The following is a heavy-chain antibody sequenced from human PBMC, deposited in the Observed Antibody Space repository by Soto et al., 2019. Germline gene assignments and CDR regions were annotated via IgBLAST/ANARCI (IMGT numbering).Heavy chain of an antibody. J-gene: IGHJ4*02. V-gene: IGHV4-59*08. D-gene: IGHD3-10*01. CDR1: GGSISSYY. Sequence: PSETLSLTCTVSGGSISSYYWSWIRQPPGKGLEWIGYIYYSGSTNYNPSLKSRVTISVDTSKNQFSLKLSSVTAADTAVYYCARLTFYGSGSYYPHYFDYWGQGTLVTVSS. CDR2: IYYSGST. CDR3: ARLTFYGSGSYYPHYFDY.